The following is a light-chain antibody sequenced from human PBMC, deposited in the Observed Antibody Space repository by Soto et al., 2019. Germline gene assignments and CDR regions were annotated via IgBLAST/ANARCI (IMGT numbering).Light chain of an antibody. CDR2: GAS. V-gene: IGKV3-15*01. CDR1: QIVRSY. CDR3: QQYDNWPQT. J-gene: IGKJ1*01. Sequence: EIVMTQSPATLSVSPGERATLSCGASQIVRSYLAWYQQKPGQAPRLLIHGASTRAPGIPARFSGSGSGTDFTLTISSLQSEDFAVYYCQQYDNWPQTFGQGTKVDIK.